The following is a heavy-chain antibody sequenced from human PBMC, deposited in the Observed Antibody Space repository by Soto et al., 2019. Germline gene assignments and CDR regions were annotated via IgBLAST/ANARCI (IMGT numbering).Heavy chain of an antibody. CDR2: ISRSGTTI. CDR3: ARDRRRGLYGPLSH. D-gene: IGHD4-17*01. J-gene: IGHJ4*02. CDR1: GFTFDDYY. V-gene: IGHV3-11*01. Sequence: QVQLVESGGGLVKPGGSLRLSCAGSGFTFDDYYMSWVRQAPGKGLEWVSCISRSGTTIHYADSVKGRFTISRDNAKTSLYLQMNSLSVDDTAVYYCARDRRRGLYGPLSHWGQATLVTVAS.